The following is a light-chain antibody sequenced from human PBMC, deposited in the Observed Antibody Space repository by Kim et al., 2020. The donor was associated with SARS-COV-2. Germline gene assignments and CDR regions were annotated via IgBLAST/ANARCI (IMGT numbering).Light chain of an antibody. CDR2: GKN. Sequence: GQTVRITCQGDSLRIYYASWYQQKPGQAPVLVIYGKNNRPSGIPDRFSGSSSGNTASLTITGAQAEDEADYYCNSRDSSGNHLGVVFGGGTQLTVL. J-gene: IGLJ2*01. CDR1: SLRIYY. CDR3: NSRDSSGNHLGVV. V-gene: IGLV3-19*01.